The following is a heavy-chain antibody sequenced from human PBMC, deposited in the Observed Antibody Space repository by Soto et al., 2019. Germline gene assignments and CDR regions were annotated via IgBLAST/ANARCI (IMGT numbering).Heavy chain of an antibody. D-gene: IGHD5-18*01. CDR2: IIPIFGTA. J-gene: IGHJ6*02. CDR1: GGTFSSYA. CDR3: ARGTLDTAMVMPHYGMDV. Sequence: ASVKVSCKASGGTFSSYAISWVRQAPGQGLEWMGGIIPIFGTANYAQKFQGRVTITADESTSTAYMELSSLRSEDTAVYYCARGTLDTAMVMPHYGMDVWGQGTTVTVSS. V-gene: IGHV1-69*13.